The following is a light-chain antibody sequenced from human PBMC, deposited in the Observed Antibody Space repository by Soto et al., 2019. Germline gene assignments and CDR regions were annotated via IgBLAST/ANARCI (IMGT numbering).Light chain of an antibody. V-gene: IGKV3-11*01. CDR1: QSVSGY. CDR3: QQRVNWPLT. Sequence: EIVLTQSPGTLSLSPGETATLSCRASQSVSGYLAWYQQKPGQAPRLLIYEASNRATGIPSRFTGSGSGTDFTLTISSLEPEDFAVYYCQQRVNWPLTFGPGTEVEIK. CDR2: EAS. J-gene: IGKJ3*01.